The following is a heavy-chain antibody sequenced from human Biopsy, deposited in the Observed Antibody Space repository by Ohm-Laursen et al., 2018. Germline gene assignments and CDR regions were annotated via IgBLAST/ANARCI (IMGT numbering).Heavy chain of an antibody. CDR3: ARRGSGGRSFDY. D-gene: IGHD2-15*01. Sequence: SETLSLTCSVSGDSINSSYWSWIRQAPGQGLEWIGFISNSGNTNYNPSLKSRVAISVDTSKNQISLKLGSVTVADTAVFYCARRGSGGRSFDYWGQGSLVTVSS. CDR2: ISNSGNT. CDR1: GDSINSSY. J-gene: IGHJ4*02. V-gene: IGHV4-59*08.